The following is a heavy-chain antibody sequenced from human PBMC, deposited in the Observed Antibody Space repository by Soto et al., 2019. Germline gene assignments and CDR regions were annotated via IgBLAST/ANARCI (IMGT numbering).Heavy chain of an antibody. CDR1: GFTFSSYA. J-gene: IGHJ6*02. CDR3: AKATASVPAARCCYYYYGMDV. Sequence: GGSLRLSCAASGFTFSSYAMSWVRQAPGKGLEWVSAISGSGGSTYYADSVKGRFTISRDNSKNTLYLQMNSLRAEDTAVYYCAKATASVPAARCCYYYYGMDVWGQGTTVTVSS. V-gene: IGHV3-23*01. D-gene: IGHD2-2*01. CDR2: ISGSGGST.